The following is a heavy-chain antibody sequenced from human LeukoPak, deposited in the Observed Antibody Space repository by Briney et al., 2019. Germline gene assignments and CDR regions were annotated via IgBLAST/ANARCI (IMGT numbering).Heavy chain of an antibody. D-gene: IGHD4-23*01. CDR1: GFTFDDYA. CDR2: INSDGSST. Sequence: GRSLRLSCAASGFTFDDYAMHWVRQAPGKGLVWVSRINSDGSSTSYADSVKGRFTISRDNAKNTLYLQMNSLRAEDTAVYYCARDHTVVNDYYFDYWGQGTLVTVSS. J-gene: IGHJ4*02. CDR3: ARDHTVVNDYYFDY. V-gene: IGHV3-74*01.